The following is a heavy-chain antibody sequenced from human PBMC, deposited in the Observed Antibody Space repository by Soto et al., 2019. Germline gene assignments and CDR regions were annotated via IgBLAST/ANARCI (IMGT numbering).Heavy chain of an antibody. J-gene: IGHJ4*02. CDR2: ISGSGGST. V-gene: IGHV3-23*01. CDR3: AKDAYYYDSSGYEVGSGFDY. CDR1: GFTFSSYA. Sequence: EVQLLESGGGLVQPGGSLRLSCAASGFTFSSYAMSWVRQAPGKGLEWVSAISGSGGSTYYADSVKGRFTISRDNSKNTLYLQMNRLRAEETAVYYCAKDAYYYDSSGYEVGSGFDYWGQGTLVTVSS. D-gene: IGHD3-22*01.